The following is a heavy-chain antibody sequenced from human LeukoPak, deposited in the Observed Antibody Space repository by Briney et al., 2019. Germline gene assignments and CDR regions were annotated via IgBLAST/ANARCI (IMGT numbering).Heavy chain of an antibody. CDR2: IYTSGST. J-gene: IGHJ6*03. V-gene: IGHV4-4*09. D-gene: IGHD2-2*01. CDR1: GGSISSYY. Sequence: SETLSLTCTVSGGSISSYYWSWIRQPPGKGLEWIGYIYTSGSTNYNPSLKSRVTISVDTSKNQFSLKLSSVTAADTAVYYCARGVPAAIPDYYYYYMDVWGKGTTVTVSS. CDR3: ARGVPAAIPDYYYYYMDV.